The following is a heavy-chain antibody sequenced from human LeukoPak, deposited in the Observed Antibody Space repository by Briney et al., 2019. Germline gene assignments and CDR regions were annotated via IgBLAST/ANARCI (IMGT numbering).Heavy chain of an antibody. CDR1: GGSFSGYY. Sequence: PSETLSLACAVYGGSFSGYYWSWIRQPPGKGLEWIGEINHSGSTNYNPSLKSRVTISVDTSKNQFSLKLSSVTAANTAVYYCARRHLVAVVNNWFDPWGQGTLVNVSS. D-gene: IGHD3-3*01. V-gene: IGHV4-34*01. J-gene: IGHJ5*02. CDR3: ARRHLVAVVNNWFDP. CDR2: INHSGST.